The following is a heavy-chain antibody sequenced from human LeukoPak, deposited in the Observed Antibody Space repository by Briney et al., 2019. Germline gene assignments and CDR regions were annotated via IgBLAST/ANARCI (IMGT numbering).Heavy chain of an antibody. V-gene: IGHV3-30-3*01. CDR3: AREVGTMFDY. Sequence: QPGGSLRLSCAASGFTFTSYAMHWVRQAPGKGLEWVAIISYDGSNKYYADSVKGRFTISRDNSKNTLYLQMNSPRAEDTAVYYCAREVGTMFDYWGQGTLVTVSS. D-gene: IGHD1-26*01. CDR1: GFTFTSYA. J-gene: IGHJ4*02. CDR2: ISYDGSNK.